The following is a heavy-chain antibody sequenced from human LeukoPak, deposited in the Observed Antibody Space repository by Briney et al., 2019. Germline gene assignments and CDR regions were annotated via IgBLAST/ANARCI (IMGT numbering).Heavy chain of an antibody. Sequence: ASVKVSCKASGYTFTSYDINWVRQATGQGLEWMGWMKPNSGNTGYAQKFQGRVTITRNTSISTAYMELSSLRSEDTAVYYCARDGHGITIFGHFQEWGQGTLVTVSS. CDR3: ARDGHGITIFGHFQE. J-gene: IGHJ1*01. D-gene: IGHD3-9*01. V-gene: IGHV1-8*03. CDR2: MKPNSGNT. CDR1: GYTFTSYD.